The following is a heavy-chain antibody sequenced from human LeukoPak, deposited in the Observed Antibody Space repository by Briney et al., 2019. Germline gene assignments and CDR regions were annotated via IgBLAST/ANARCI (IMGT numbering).Heavy chain of an antibody. Sequence: WASVKVSCKASGGTFSSYAISWVRQAPGQGLEWMGRIIPILGIANYAQKSQGRVTITADKSTSTAYMELSSLRSEDTAVYYCARNDYGDPYYFDYWGQGTLVTVSS. V-gene: IGHV1-69*04. D-gene: IGHD4-17*01. CDR1: GGTFSSYA. J-gene: IGHJ4*02. CDR3: ARNDYGDPYYFDY. CDR2: IIPILGIA.